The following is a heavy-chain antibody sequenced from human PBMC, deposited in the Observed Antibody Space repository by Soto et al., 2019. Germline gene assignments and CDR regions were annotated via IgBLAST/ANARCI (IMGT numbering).Heavy chain of an antibody. CDR2: IYPGDSDT. D-gene: IGHD3-10*01. CDR1: GYTFSNDW. CDR3: AGPIYVGWGSSDAC. Sequence: PVESLKISCKGSGYTFSNDWIVWVRQMAGKDLEWMGIIYPGDSDTRYSSSFQGQVDISADKSISSAYLQWSSLKASDTAMYCFAGPIYVGWGSSDACWGQGAVVTVSS. V-gene: IGHV5-51*01. J-gene: IGHJ4*02.